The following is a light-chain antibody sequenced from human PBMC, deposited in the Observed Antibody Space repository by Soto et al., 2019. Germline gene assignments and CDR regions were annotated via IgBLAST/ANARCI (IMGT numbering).Light chain of an antibody. J-gene: IGKJ1*01. CDR1: QSVLYSSDNKNY. Sequence: DIVMTQSPDSLAVSLGERATINCKSSQSVLYSSDNKNYLAWYQQKPGQPPRLLIYWASTRESGVPDRFSGGGSGTDFTLTISSLQAEDGAVYHCQQYYSSSWTFGQGTKVEIK. V-gene: IGKV4-1*01. CDR3: QQYYSSSWT. CDR2: WAS.